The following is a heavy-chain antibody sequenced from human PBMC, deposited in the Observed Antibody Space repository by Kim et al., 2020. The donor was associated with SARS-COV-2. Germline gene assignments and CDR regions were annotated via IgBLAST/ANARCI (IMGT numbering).Heavy chain of an antibody. D-gene: IGHD6-25*01. V-gene: IGHV3-23*01. CDR2: IGSGGRTT. CDR3: ARDREGSGWYSDL. Sequence: GGSLRLSCAASAFSFNKYEMTWVRQAPGKGLEWVSKIGSGGRTTYYSDSVKGRFTISRDNSKNTLYLQMNSLRAEDTALYYCARDREGSGWYSDLWGRGT. CDR1: AFSFNKYE. J-gene: IGHJ2*01.